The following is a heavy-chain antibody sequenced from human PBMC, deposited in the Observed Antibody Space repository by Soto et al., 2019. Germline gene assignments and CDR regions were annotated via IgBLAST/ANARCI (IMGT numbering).Heavy chain of an antibody. Sequence: EVQLLESGGGLVRTGGSLRLSCAASGFTFSSYAMSWVRQAPGKGLEWVSAISGSGGSTYYADSVKGRFTISRDNSKNTLYLQMNSLRAEDTAVYYCAKVGLPPANQWLVMYYSVDVWGKGTTVTVSS. CDR2: ISGSGGST. V-gene: IGHV3-23*01. J-gene: IGHJ6*03. CDR3: AKVGLPPANQWLVMYYSVDV. D-gene: IGHD6-19*01. CDR1: GFTFSSYA.